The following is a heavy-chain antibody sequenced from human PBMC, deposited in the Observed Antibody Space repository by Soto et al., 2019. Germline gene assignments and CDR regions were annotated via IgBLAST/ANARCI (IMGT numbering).Heavy chain of an antibody. CDR1: GYSFTSYD. CDR3: ARSPFIDYFSMDV. V-gene: IGHV1-8*01. J-gene: IGHJ6*03. Sequence: QVQLVQSGAEVKKPGASVMLSCKASGYSFTSYDINWVRQAAGQGLEWVGWINPNSGNTDYAQKFQGRVTMTRDTSIRTAYRELSSLRSEDTAVYYCARSPFIDYFSMDVWGKGTTVTVSS. D-gene: IGHD2-15*01. CDR2: INPNSGNT.